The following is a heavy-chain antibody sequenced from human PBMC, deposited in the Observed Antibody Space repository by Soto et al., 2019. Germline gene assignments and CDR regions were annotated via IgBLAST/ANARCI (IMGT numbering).Heavy chain of an antibody. Sequence: PSETLSLTCAVSGGSVRSNNWWFWVRQPPGKGLEWIGEIHHHESTNLNPSLKSRVTISVDRSKNEFSLKVKSVTAADTAVYYCGCRVEDISYDYYGMDVWGQGTTVTVSS. CDR3: GCRVEDISYDYYGMDV. D-gene: IGHD2-15*01. CDR1: GGSVRSNNW. V-gene: IGHV4-4*02. J-gene: IGHJ6*02. CDR2: IHHHEST.